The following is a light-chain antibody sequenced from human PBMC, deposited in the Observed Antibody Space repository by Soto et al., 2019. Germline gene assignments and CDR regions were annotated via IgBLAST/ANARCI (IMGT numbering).Light chain of an antibody. CDR3: QQYRDYSWT. CDR1: QSIGIW. CDR2: TAS. Sequence: IQMTQSPSTVSASVGDRVAISCRASQSIGIWLAWYQQKPGKAPRFLIYTASTLLGGVPSRFSGSGSGTEFTLTISSLQPDDFATYYWQQYRDYSWTFGPGTMAELK. V-gene: IGKV1-5*03. J-gene: IGKJ1*01.